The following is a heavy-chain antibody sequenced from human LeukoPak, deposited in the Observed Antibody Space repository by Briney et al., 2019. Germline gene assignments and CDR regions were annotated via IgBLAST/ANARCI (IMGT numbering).Heavy chain of an antibody. CDR2: INHSGST. V-gene: IGHV4-34*01. CDR3: AGRYGSGSYPFDY. CDR1: GGSFSGYY. J-gene: IGHJ4*02. Sequence: SETLSLTCAVYGGSFSGYYWSWIRQPPGEGLEWIGEINHSGSTNYNPSLKSRVTISVDTSKNQFSLKLSSVTAADTAVYYCAGRYGSGSYPFDYWGQGTLVTVSS. D-gene: IGHD3-10*01.